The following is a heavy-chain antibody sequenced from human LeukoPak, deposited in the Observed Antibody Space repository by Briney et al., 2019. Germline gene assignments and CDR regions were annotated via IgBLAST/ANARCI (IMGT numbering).Heavy chain of an antibody. CDR2: IYWDDDK. V-gene: IGHV2-5*02. CDR1: GFSLSTSGVG. J-gene: IGHJ4*02. Sequence: SGPTLVKPTQTLTLTCTFSGFSLSTSGVGVGWIRQPPGKALEWLALIYWDDDKRYSPSLKSRLTITKDTSKNQVVLTMTNMDPVDTATYYCAHITRGYSWSGTYPFDYWGQGTLVTVSS. D-gene: IGHD5-18*01. CDR3: AHITRGYSWSGTYPFDY.